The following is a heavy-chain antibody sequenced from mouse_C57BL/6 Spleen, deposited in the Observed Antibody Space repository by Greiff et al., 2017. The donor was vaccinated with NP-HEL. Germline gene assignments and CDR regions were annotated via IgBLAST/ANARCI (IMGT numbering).Heavy chain of an antibody. CDR1: GYTFTSYW. D-gene: IGHD1-1*01. Sequence: QVQLQQPGAELVKPGASVKLSCKASGYTFTSYWMQWVKQRPGQGLEWIGEIDPSDSYTNYNQKFKGKATLTVDTSSSTAYMQLSSLTSEDSAVYYCARGTTVVADFDYWGQGTTLTVSP. V-gene: IGHV1-50*01. J-gene: IGHJ2*01. CDR3: ARGTTVVADFDY. CDR2: IDPSDSYT.